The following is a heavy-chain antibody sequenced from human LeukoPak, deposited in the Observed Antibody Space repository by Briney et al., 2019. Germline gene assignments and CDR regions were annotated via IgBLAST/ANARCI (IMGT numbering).Heavy chain of an antibody. CDR3: AKRSVGRSGFDY. CDR1: GFTFSSHW. D-gene: IGHD1-26*01. CDR2: IKRDGSEK. J-gene: IGHJ4*02. V-gene: IGHV3-7*05. Sequence: PGGSLRLSCAASGFTFSSHWMSWVRQAPGKGLEWVGNIKRDGSEKYYLDSVKGRFTISRDNSKNTLFLQMNSLRAEDTAVYYCAKRSVGRSGFDYWGQGTLVTVSS.